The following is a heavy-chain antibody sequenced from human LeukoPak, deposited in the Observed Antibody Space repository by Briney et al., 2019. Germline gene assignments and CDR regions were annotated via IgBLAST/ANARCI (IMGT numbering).Heavy chain of an antibody. CDR1: GGSISGSTYY. CDR3: ARSWGVVAFDY. J-gene: IGHJ4*02. Sequence: SETLSLTCTVSGGSISGSTYYWGWIRQPPGKGLEWIGSIYYSGSTFYNPSLKSRVTISVDTSKNHFSLSLSSVTAADTAVYYCARSWGVVAFDYWGQGTLVTVTS. V-gene: IGHV4-39*02. D-gene: IGHD3-16*01. CDR2: IYYSGST.